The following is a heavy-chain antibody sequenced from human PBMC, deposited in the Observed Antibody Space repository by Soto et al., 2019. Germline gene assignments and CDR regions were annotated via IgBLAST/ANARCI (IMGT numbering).Heavy chain of an antibody. CDR3: NTETRLY. CDR1: GFTFSNAW. V-gene: IGHV3-15*01. J-gene: IGHJ4*02. Sequence: EVQLVESGGGLVKPGGSLRLSCAASGFTFSNAWMSWVRQAPGKGLEWVGRIKSKTDGGTTDYAAPVKGRFTISRDDSKNTLYRQMSRQTAEFTALYYCNTETRLYWGQGTLVTVSS. CDR2: IKSKTDGGTT. D-gene: IGHD6-25*01.